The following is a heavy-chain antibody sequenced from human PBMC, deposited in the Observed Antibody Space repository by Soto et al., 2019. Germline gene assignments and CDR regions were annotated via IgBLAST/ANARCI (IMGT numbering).Heavy chain of an antibody. D-gene: IGHD6-13*01. V-gene: IGHV6-1*01. Sequence: SQTLSLTCAISGDSVSSNSAAWNWVRQSPSRGLEWLGRTYYRSKWYNDYAVSVKSRITINPDTSKNQFSLQLNSVTPEDTAVYYCAREGHAAAAGTYYFDYWGQGTLVTVSS. CDR1: GDSVSSNSAA. J-gene: IGHJ4*02. CDR2: TYYRSKWYN. CDR3: AREGHAAAAGTYYFDY.